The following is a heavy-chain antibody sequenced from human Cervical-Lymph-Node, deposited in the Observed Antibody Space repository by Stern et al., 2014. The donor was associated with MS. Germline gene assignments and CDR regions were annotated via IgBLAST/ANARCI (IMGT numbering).Heavy chain of an antibody. J-gene: IGHJ4*02. CDR3: ARARVGDYARSPHLDS. CDR2: ISNNSTHT. D-gene: IGHD4-17*01. CDR1: GFTFSHYS. V-gene: IGHV3-21*01. Sequence: EVQLVESGGGLVKPGESLGLSCDASGFTFSHYSINWVRQAPGKGLAWISSISNNSTHTYYADSVEGRFTISRDSAKDSVSLHMVSLRAEDTAVYYCARARVGDYARSPHLDSWGQGTLVTVSS.